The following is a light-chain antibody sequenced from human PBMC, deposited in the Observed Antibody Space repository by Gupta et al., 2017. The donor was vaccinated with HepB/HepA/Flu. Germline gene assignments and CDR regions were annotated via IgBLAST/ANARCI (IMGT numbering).Light chain of an antibody. CDR3: QQGDSTPRT. CDR1: QSVLYRSNKKNY. CDR2: WAS. J-gene: IGKJ1*01. V-gene: IGKV4-1*01. Sequence: DIVMTQSPDSLAVSLGERATIHCKSRQSVLYRSNKKNYLSWYQQKPGQPPKLLFYWASTRESGVPDSFSGSGSGTDFTLTISSLQAEDVGVYYCQQGDSTPRTFGQGTKVEIK.